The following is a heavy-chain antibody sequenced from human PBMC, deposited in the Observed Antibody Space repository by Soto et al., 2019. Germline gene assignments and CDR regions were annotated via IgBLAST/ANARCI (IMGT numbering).Heavy chain of an antibody. CDR2: IYYSGST. CDR3: AEGVYDYGDYYFGY. D-gene: IGHD4-17*01. J-gene: IGHJ4*02. Sequence: SETLSLTCTVSGGSISSGGYYWSWIRQHPGKGLEWIGYIYYSGSTYYNPSLKSRVTISVDTSKNQFSLKLSSVTAADTAVYYCAEGVYDYGDYYFGYWGQGTLVTVSS. V-gene: IGHV4-31*03. CDR1: GGSISSGGYY.